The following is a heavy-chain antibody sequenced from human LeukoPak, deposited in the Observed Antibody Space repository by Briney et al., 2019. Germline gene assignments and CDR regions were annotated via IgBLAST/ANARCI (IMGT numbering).Heavy chain of an antibody. CDR1: GFTFRSYA. V-gene: IGHV3-23*01. CDR2: ISGSGDST. Sequence: GGSLRLSCAASGFTFRSYAMSWVRQAPGKGLDWVSLISGSGDSTYYTDSVKGRFTISRDNSKNTLYLQMNSLRAEDTAVYYCANIMGGATGEVDWGQGTLVTVSS. CDR3: ANIMGGATGEVD. D-gene: IGHD1-26*01. J-gene: IGHJ4*02.